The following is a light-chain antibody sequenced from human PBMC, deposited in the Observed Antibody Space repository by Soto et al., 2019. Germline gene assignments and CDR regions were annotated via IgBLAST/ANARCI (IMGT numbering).Light chain of an antibody. J-gene: IGKJ1*01. CDR2: AAS. Sequence: DIQVTQSPSSLPVSIGDRITITCRSSQSISVYLNWYQKKPGTPPKLLIYAASNLQGGVPSRFSGRGSGTDFTLTISRLEPEDFAVYYCQQYGSSPRTFGQGTKVEVK. V-gene: IGKV1-39*01. CDR3: QQYGSSPRT. CDR1: QSISVY.